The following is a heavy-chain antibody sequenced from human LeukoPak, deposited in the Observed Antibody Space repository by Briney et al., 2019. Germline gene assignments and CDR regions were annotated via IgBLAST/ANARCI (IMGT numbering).Heavy chain of an antibody. CDR2: MNSDASST. J-gene: IGHJ4*02. D-gene: IGHD4-23*01. CDR1: GFTFTNYW. Sequence: PGGSLRLSCVASGFTFTNYWMPWVRKAPGKGLVWVARMNSDASSTSYADSVKGRFSISRDNAKKTLYLQMNSLRAEDTAVYYCARGPDYGGPLRGQGTLVTVSP. V-gene: IGHV3-74*01. CDR3: ARGPDYGGPL.